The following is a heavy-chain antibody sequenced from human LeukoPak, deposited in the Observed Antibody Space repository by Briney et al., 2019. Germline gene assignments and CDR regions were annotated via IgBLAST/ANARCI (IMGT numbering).Heavy chain of an antibody. CDR1: GFTFSSYW. D-gene: IGHD6-6*01. J-gene: IGHJ6*03. Sequence: GGSLRFSCAASGFTFSSYWMHWVRQAPGKGLVWVSRINSDGSSTSEADAVKGRFTISRDNANNPLSLQMNSLRAEDTAVYYCARTGSASVSYYYYYYMDVWGKGTTVTVSS. V-gene: IGHV3-74*01. CDR2: INSDGSST. CDR3: ARTGSASVSYYYYYYMDV.